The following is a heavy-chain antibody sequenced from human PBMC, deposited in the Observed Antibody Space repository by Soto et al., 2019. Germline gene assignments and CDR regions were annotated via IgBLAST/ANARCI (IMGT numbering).Heavy chain of an antibody. J-gene: IGHJ4*01. CDR2: IYYSGST. D-gene: IGHD5-18*01. CDR1: GGSIRSYY. Sequence: KASETLSLTCSVSGGSIRSYYWSWIRQPPGKGLEWIGYIYYSGSTDYNPSLKSRVTISVDTSNNQFSLKLRSVTAADTAVYYCARDSYNFDDWGHGILVTVSS. CDR3: ARDSYNFDD. V-gene: IGHV4-59*01.